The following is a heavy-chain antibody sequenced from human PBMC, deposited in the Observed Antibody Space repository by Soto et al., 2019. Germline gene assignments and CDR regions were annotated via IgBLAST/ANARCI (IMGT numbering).Heavy chain of an antibody. CDR1: GFTSSSAA. CDR2: ISDTGTRT. J-gene: IGHJ5*02. Sequence: GGSLRLSCVAAGFTSSSAAMNWVRQAPGKGLECVSIISDTGTRTHYADSVKGRFTISRANSKNTLYLDMNSLRAEDTAVYYCAKSLDIHYKNWFDPWGQGTLVTVSS. CDR3: AKSLDIHYKNWFDP. V-gene: IGHV3-23*01. D-gene: IGHD4-4*01.